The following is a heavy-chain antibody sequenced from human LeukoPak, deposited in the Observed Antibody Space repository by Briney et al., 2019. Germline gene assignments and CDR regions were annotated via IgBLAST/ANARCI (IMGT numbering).Heavy chain of an antibody. J-gene: IGHJ3*02. D-gene: IGHD6-19*01. Sequence: GGSLRLSCAASGFAFSSYSMNWVRQAPGKGLEWVSSISSSSSYIYYADSVKGRFTISRDNAKNSLYLQMNSLRAEDTAVYYCARDNAAVAGGDAFDIWGQGTMVTVSS. CDR2: ISSSSSYI. CDR3: ARDNAAVAGGDAFDI. V-gene: IGHV3-21*01. CDR1: GFAFSSYS.